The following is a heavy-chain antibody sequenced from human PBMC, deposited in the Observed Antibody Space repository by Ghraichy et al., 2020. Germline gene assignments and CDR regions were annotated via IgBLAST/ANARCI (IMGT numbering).Heavy chain of an antibody. D-gene: IGHD4-17*01. CDR1: GFTFSGYW. Sequence: GGSLRLSCAASGFTFSGYWMHWVRQAPGKGLVWVSRINPDGSFRSYADSVKGRFSISRDNAKNSMYLQLSSLRAEDTAVYYCVRDSFTVTGHYYGWDVWGQGTTVTVSS. CDR2: INPDGSFR. V-gene: IGHV3-74*01. CDR3: VRDSFTVTGHYYGWDV. J-gene: IGHJ6*02.